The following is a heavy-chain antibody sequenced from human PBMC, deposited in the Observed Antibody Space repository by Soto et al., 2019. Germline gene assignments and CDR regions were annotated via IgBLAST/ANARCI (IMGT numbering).Heavy chain of an antibody. CDR3: ATPGYSSSWYTSVY. V-gene: IGHV1-69*13. D-gene: IGHD6-13*01. J-gene: IGHJ4*02. CDR1: GRTFSSYA. Sequence: SVKVSCKAPGRTFSSYAISWVRQAPGQGLEWMGGIIPIFGTANYAQKFQGRVTITADESTSTAYMELSSLRSEDTAVYYCATPGYSSSWYTSVYWGQGTLVTVSS. CDR2: IIPIFGTA.